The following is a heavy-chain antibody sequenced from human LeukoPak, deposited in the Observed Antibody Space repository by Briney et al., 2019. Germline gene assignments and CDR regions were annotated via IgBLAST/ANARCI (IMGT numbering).Heavy chain of an antibody. CDR1: GYTLTELA. CDR3: AADPQWGGTYHI. CDR2: YDPEEGKT. Sequence: GASVKVSCKVSGYTLTELAMHWVRQVPGKGLEWMGGYDPEEGKTVYAQKFQVRITMTDDTSTDTTYMELSSLRSEDTAVYYRAADPQWGGTYHIWGQGTVVIVSS. V-gene: IGHV1-24*01. D-gene: IGHD6-19*01. J-gene: IGHJ3*02.